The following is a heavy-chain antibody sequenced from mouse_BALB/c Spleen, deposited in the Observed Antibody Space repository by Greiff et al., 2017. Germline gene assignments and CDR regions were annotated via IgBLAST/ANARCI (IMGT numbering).Heavy chain of an antibody. D-gene: IGHD1-1*01. Sequence: EVQGVESGPELVKPGASVKISCKASGYTFTDYNMHWVKQSHGKSLEWIGYIYPYNGGTGYNQKFKSKATLTVDNSSSTAYMELRSLTSEESAVYYCARGDYYGSNYGFDYWGQGTTLTVSS. CDR2: IYPYNGGT. CDR1: GYTFTDYN. J-gene: IGHJ2*01. V-gene: IGHV1S29*02. CDR3: ARGDYYGSNYGFDY.